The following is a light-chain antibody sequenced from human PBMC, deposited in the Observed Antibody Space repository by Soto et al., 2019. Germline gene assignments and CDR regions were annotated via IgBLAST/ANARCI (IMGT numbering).Light chain of an antibody. CDR3: CSYAGSSTLI. J-gene: IGLJ2*01. Sequence: QSALTQPASVSGSPGQSITISCTGTSSDVWSYNLVSWYQQHPGKAPKLMIYVGSKRPSGVSNRFSGSKSGNTASLTISGLQAEDEADYYCCSYAGSSTLIFGGGTKLTVL. CDR2: VGS. V-gene: IGLV2-23*01. CDR1: SSDVWSYNL.